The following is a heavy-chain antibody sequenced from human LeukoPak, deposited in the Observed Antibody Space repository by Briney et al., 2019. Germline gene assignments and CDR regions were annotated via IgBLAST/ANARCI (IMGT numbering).Heavy chain of an antibody. J-gene: IGHJ4*02. Sequence: ASVKVSCTASGYTFTGYYMHWVRQAPGQGLEWMGWINPNSGGTNYAQKFQGRVTMTRDTSTSTAYMELSRLRSDDTAVYYCARVSCSSTSCSKSDYWGQGTLVTVSS. V-gene: IGHV1-2*02. D-gene: IGHD2-2*01. CDR1: GYTFTGYY. CDR3: ARVSCSSTSCSKSDY. CDR2: INPNSGGT.